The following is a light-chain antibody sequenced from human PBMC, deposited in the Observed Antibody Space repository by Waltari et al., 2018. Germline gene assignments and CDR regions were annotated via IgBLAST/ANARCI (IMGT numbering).Light chain of an antibody. CDR3: QQYSNWPPWT. CDR1: QTVNSD. Sequence: EIVMTQSPVTLSLSPGDRAPLSCRASQTVNSDLAWYQQMPGQAPRLLIYGASTRATGIPARFSGSGSGTEFTLTISSLQSEDFAVYYCQQYSNWPPWTFGQGTKVEIK. V-gene: IGKV3-15*01. J-gene: IGKJ1*01. CDR2: GAS.